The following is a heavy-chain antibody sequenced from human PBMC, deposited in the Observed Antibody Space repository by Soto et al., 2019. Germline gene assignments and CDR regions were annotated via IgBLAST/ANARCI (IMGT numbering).Heavy chain of an antibody. CDR3: ARDRGLGFLESRAWFDP. CDR1: GGTFSSYA. V-gene: IGHV1-69*01. J-gene: IGHJ5*02. Sequence: QVQLVQSGAEVKKPGSSVKVSCKASGGTFSSYAISWVRQAPGQGLEWMGGILPIFGTANYAQKFQGRVTITADESTSTAYMELSSVRSEDTAVYYCARDRGLGFLESRAWFDPWGQGTLVTVSS. CDR2: ILPIFGTA. D-gene: IGHD3-3*01.